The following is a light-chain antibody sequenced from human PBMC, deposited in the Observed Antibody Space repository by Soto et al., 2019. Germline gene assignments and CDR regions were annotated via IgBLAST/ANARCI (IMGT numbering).Light chain of an antibody. Sequence: EIVMTQSPATLSVSPGERATLSCRPSKTIHSNLAWYQQRPGQAPRPLIYAASTRATGIPARFSGNGFGTEFTLTISSLQSEDFAVYYCQQYSDWPLTFGGGTKVELK. CDR2: AAS. J-gene: IGKJ4*01. V-gene: IGKV3D-15*01. CDR3: QQYSDWPLT. CDR1: KTIHSN.